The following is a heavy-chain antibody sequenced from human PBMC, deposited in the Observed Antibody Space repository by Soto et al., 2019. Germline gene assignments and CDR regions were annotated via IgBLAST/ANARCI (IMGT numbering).Heavy chain of an antibody. J-gene: IGHJ4*02. V-gene: IGHV4-30-4*01. CDR2: MHNSGSP. Sequence: QVQLQESGPGLVRPSQTLSLTCSVSGASLHNGGYFWSWIRQSPGKGLDWLGHMHNSGSPDSNPYLRRRVTTLAATSMNKYSLALTSVTGADTAMYYCARGTTPEQVDSWGQGILVTVSS. CDR1: GASLHNGGYF. D-gene: IGHD1-1*01. CDR3: ARGTTPEQVDS.